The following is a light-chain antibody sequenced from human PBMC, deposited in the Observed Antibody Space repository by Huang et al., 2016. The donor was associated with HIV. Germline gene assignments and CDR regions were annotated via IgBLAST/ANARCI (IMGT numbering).Light chain of an antibody. CDR2: AAS. CDR3: HQYGNLPQT. Sequence: VLTQSPGTLSLSPGERATLSCRASQSIYSNYLAWYQQKPGQAPRLLISAASSRAAGIPDRFSGSGSGTDFTLTISRLEPEDFALYFCHQYGNLPQTFGQGTKLDI. V-gene: IGKV3-20*01. CDR1: QSIYSNY. J-gene: IGKJ2*01.